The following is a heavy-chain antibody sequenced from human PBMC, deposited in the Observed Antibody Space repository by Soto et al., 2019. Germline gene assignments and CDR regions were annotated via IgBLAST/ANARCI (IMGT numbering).Heavy chain of an antibody. D-gene: IGHD3-10*01. Sequence: GGSLRLSCVASGFTFSSHTMHWVRQAQGKGLEWVSAISGSGGSTYYADSVKGRFTISRDNSKNTLYLQMNSLRAEDTAVYYCAKDRSTYYLVPPFDPWGQGTLVTVSS. CDR2: ISGSGGST. V-gene: IGHV3-23*01. CDR3: AKDRSTYYLVPPFDP. CDR1: GFTFSSHT. J-gene: IGHJ5*02.